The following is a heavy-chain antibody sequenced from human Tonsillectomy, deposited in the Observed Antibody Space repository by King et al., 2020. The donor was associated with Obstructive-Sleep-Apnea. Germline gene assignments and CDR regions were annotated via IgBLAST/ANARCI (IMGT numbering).Heavy chain of an antibody. D-gene: IGHD3-22*01. CDR3: ARVPYYYDSSGSYDAFDI. V-gene: IGHV3-21*01. Sequence: VQLVESGGGLVKPGGSLRLSCAASGFTFSSYSLNWFRQAPGKGLEWVSSIRSSNSDIYYADLGKGRFTIPRDNAKNALYLQMNSLRAEDTAVYYCARVPYYYDSSGSYDAFDIWGQGTMVTVSS. J-gene: IGHJ3*02. CDR2: IRSSNSDI. CDR1: GFTFSSYS.